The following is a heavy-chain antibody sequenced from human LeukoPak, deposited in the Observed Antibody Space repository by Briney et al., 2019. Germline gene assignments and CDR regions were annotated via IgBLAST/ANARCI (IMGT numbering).Heavy chain of an antibody. J-gene: IGHJ5*02. CDR2: INHSGST. CDR1: GFTFSSYS. D-gene: IGHD6-13*01. Sequence: GSLILSCAASGFTFSSYSMNWIRQPPGKGLEWIGEINHSGSTNYNPSLKSRVTISVDTSKNQFSLKLSSVTAADTAVYYCARGRIAAAGTVDWFDPWGQGTLVTVSS. V-gene: IGHV4-34*01. CDR3: ARGRIAAAGTVDWFDP.